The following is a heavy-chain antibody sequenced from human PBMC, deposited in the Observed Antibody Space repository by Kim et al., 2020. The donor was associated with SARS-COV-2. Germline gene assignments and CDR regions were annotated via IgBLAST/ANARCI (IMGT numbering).Heavy chain of an antibody. Sequence: SLKSRVTISVDTSKNQFSLKLSSVTAADTAVYYCARVLRVGATNARAFDIWGQGTMVTVSS. D-gene: IGHD1-26*01. V-gene: IGHV4-59*01. J-gene: IGHJ3*02. CDR3: ARVLRVGATNARAFDI.